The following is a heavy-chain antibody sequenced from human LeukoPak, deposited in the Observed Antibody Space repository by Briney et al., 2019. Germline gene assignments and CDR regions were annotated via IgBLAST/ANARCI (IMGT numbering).Heavy chain of an antibody. J-gene: IGHJ4*02. CDR2: ITPSGGT. D-gene: IGHD5-24*01. CDR3: ARDRYGDGFAHFDY. CDR1: GYTFTTYA. Sequence: ASVTASFKASGYTFTTYAMHWVRQAPGQGLEWMGWITPSGGTNYPQKFQGRVAITRDTSITTAYMDLSRLTSDDTAVYYCARDRYGDGFAHFDYWGQGALVTVSS. V-gene: IGHV1-2*02.